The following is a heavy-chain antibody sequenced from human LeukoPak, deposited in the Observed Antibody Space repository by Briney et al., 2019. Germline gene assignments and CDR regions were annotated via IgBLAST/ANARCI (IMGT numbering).Heavy chain of an antibody. CDR1: GFTFSSYW. D-gene: IGHD6-25*01. CDR3: ARDGTPIYSSGWVYMDV. J-gene: IGHJ4*02. CDR2: IKQDGSEK. Sequence: GGSLRLSCAASGFTFSSYWMSWVRQAPGKGLEWVANIKQDGSEKYYVDSVKGRFSISRDNAKNSLYLQMNSLRGEDTAVYYCARDGTPIYSSGWVYMDVWGQGTLVTVSS. V-gene: IGHV3-7*01.